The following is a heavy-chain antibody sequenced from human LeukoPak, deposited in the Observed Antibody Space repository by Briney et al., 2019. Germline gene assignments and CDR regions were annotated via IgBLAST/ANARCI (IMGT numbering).Heavy chain of an antibody. CDR3: AREGDFYRPLDY. Sequence: PSETLSLTCGVSGGSVSSTNWWTWIRQPPGKGLEWIGEVHLDGRTNFNPSLKSRLTMSVDLSENHVSLKLTSVTAADTAVYYCAREGDFYRPLDYSGQGTLVTVSS. V-gene: IGHV4-4*02. CDR2: VHLDGRT. J-gene: IGHJ4*02. CDR1: GGSVSSTNW. D-gene: IGHD2/OR15-2a*01.